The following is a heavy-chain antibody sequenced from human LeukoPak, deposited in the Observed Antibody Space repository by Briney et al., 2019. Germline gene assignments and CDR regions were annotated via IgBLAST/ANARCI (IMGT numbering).Heavy chain of an antibody. Sequence: WASVKVSCKASGGTFSSYAISWVRQAPGQGLEWMGGIIPIFGTANYAQKFQGRVTITADESTSTAYMELSSLRSEDTAVYYCAVSGKQQYTPQFDYWGQGTLVTVSS. CDR3: AVSGKQQYTPQFDY. CDR2: IIPIFGTA. CDR1: GGTFSSYA. D-gene: IGHD6-13*01. J-gene: IGHJ4*02. V-gene: IGHV1-69*01.